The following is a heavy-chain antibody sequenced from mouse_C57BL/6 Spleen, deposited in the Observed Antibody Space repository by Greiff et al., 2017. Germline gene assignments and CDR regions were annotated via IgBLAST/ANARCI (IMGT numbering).Heavy chain of an antibody. CDR1: GYAFSSSW. Sequence: QVQLQQSGPELVKPGASVKISCKASGYAFSSSWMNWVKQRPGKGLEWIGRIYPGDGDTNYNGKFKGKATLTADKSSSTAYMQLSSLTSEYSAVYFCARGKDYYSYLDYFDYWGQGTTLTVSS. J-gene: IGHJ2*01. CDR3: ARGKDYYSYLDYFDY. D-gene: IGHD2-12*01. V-gene: IGHV1-82*01. CDR2: IYPGDGDT.